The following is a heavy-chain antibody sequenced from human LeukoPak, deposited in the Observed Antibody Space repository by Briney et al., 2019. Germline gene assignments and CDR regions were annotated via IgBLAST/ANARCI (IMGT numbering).Heavy chain of an antibody. V-gene: IGHV4-59*08. J-gene: IGHJ6*02. CDR2: IYYSGST. CDR3: ARHADIRGWFGELLFSYGMGV. Sequence: PSETLSLTCTVSGGSISSYYWSWIRQPPGKGLEWIGYIYYSGSTNYNPSLKSRVTISVDTSKNQFSLKLSSVTAADTAVYYCARHADIRGWFGELLFSYGMGVWGQGTTVTVSS. D-gene: IGHD3-10*01. CDR1: GGSISSYY.